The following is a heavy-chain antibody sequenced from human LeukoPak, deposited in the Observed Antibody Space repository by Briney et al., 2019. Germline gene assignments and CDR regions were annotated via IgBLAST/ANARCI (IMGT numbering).Heavy chain of an antibody. D-gene: IGHD2-2*01. CDR1: GFTFSSYG. J-gene: IGHJ5*02. CDR2: IWYDGSNK. Sequence: GGSLRLSCAASGFTFSSYGLHWVRQAPGKGLEWVAVIWYDGSNKYYADSVKGRFTISRDNSKNTLYLQMNSLRAEDTAVYYCARDGVPAAMAGGKWFDPWGQGTLVTVSS. CDR3: ARDGVPAAMAGGKWFDP. V-gene: IGHV3-33*01.